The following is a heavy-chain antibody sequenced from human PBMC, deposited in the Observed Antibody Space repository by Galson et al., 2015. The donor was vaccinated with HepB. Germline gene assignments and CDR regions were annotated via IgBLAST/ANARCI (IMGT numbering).Heavy chain of an antibody. CDR3: ARDLVILTGYFDY. J-gene: IGHJ4*02. CDR1: GFIFSSYA. D-gene: IGHD3-9*01. V-gene: IGHV3-30*04. CDR2: ISYDGGNE. Sequence: SLRLSCAASGFIFSSYAMHWVRQAPGKGLEWVAVISYDGGNEYYADSVKGRFTISRDDSKNTLYLQMNSLRAEDTAVYYCARDLVILTGYFDYWGQGTLVTVSS.